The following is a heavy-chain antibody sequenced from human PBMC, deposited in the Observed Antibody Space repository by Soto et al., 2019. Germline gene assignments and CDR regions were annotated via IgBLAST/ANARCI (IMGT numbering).Heavy chain of an antibody. D-gene: IGHD4-4*01. V-gene: IGHV4-61*08. CDR3: ASDRVTHWFDP. CDR1: GGSVSSGGYY. Sequence: PSETLSLTCTVSGGSVSSGGYYWSWIRQPPGKGLEWIGYIYYSGSTNYNPSLKSRVTISGDTSKNQFTLKRSSVTAADTAVDYSASDRVTHWFDPWRPGTLLTVSS. J-gene: IGHJ5*02. CDR2: IYYSGST.